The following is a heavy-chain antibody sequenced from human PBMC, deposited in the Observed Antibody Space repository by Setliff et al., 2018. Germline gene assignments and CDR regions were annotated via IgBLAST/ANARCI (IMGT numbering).Heavy chain of an antibody. CDR3: ARALVPSSLGYYYYYMDV. D-gene: IGHD3-16*01. J-gene: IGHJ6*03. CDR1: GYTFTSYA. Sequence: ASVKVSCKASGYTFTSYAMNWVRQAPGQGLEWMGWISAYNGYTNYAQKLQGRVTMTTDTSTSTAYMELRSLRSDDTAVYYCARALVPSSLGYYYYYMDVWGKGTTVTVSS. V-gene: IGHV1-18*01. CDR2: ISAYNGYT.